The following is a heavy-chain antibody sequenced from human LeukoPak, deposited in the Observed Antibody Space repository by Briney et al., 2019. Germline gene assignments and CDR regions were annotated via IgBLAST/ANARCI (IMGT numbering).Heavy chain of an antibody. Sequence: SVKVSCKASGGTFSSYAISWVRQAPGQGLEWMGGIIPIFGTANYAQKFQGRVTITTDESTSTACMELSSLRSEDTAVYYCARAWAACGGDCYSLFGFDYWGQGTLVTVSS. CDR1: GGTFSSYA. CDR2: IIPIFGTA. D-gene: IGHD2-21*02. CDR3: ARAWAACGGDCYSLFGFDY. J-gene: IGHJ4*02. V-gene: IGHV1-69*05.